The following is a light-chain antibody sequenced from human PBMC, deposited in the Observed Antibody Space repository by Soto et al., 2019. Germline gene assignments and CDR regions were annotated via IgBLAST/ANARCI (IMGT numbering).Light chain of an antibody. CDR1: SSDVGGYNY. CDR3: SSYTGSTTNTVV. CDR2: EVS. V-gene: IGLV2-14*01. J-gene: IGLJ2*01. Sequence: QPASVSGSPGQSITISCTGTSSDVGGYNYVSWFQQHPAKAPKLMIFEVSNRPSGISNRFSGSKSGNTASLTISGLQAEDEADYYCSSYTGSTTNTVVFGGGTKLTVL.